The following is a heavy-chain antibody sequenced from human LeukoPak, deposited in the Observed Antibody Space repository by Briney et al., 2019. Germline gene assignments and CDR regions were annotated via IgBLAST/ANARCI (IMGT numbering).Heavy chain of an antibody. CDR1: GGTFSSYA. V-gene: IGHV1-69*05. CDR2: IIPIFGTA. CDR3: ARPSRVVVPAAIHAFDI. D-gene: IGHD2-2*01. J-gene: IGHJ3*02. Sequence: ASVKVSCKASGGTFSSYAISWVRQAPGQGLEWMGGIIPIFGTANYAQKFQGRVTITTDESTSTAYMELSSLRSEDTAVYYCARPSRVVVPAAIHAFDIWGQGTMATVSS.